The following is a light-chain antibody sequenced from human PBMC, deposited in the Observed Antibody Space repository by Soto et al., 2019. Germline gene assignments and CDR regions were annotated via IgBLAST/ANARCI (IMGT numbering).Light chain of an antibody. CDR1: QSVSSY. CDR3: QQYNNWPDT. V-gene: IGKV3-15*01. J-gene: IGKJ2*01. Sequence: EIVMTQSPATLSVSPGERATLSCRASQSVSSYLAWYQQKPGQAPRLLIYGASTRATGIPARFSGSGSGTEFTLTISSLQSEDFAVYYCQQYNNWPDTFGQGTKLEIK. CDR2: GAS.